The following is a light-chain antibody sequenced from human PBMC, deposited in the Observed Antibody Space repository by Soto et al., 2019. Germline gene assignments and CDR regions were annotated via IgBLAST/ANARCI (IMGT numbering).Light chain of an antibody. V-gene: IGLV1-51*01. J-gene: IGLJ2*01. Sequence: QSVLTQPPSVSASPGQRVTISCTGSSSNIGNNYVSWYQQHPGAAPKLLIYDNDKRPSGIPDRFSGSKSGTTATLGITGVQTGDEADYYCGTWANSLSALVFGGGTKLTVL. CDR3: GTWANSLSALV. CDR2: DND. CDR1: SSNIGNNY.